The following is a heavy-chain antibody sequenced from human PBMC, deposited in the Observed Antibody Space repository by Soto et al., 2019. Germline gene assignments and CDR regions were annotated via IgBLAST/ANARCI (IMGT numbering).Heavy chain of an antibody. CDR2: IYYSGST. CDR3: ARELRGGFDY. D-gene: IGHD4-17*01. Sequence: SEPLSLPCTVSGGSISSGDYYWSWIRQPPGKGLEWIGYIYYSGSTYYNPSLKSRVTISVDTSKNQFSLKLSSVTAADTAVYYCARELRGGFDYWGQGTLVTVSS. V-gene: IGHV4-30-4*01. J-gene: IGHJ4*02. CDR1: GGSISSGDYY.